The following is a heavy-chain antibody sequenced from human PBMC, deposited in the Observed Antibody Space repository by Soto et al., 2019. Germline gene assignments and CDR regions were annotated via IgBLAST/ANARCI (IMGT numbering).Heavy chain of an antibody. CDR1: GGSISSSSYY. J-gene: IGHJ4*02. D-gene: IGHD2-15*01. CDR2: IYYSGST. V-gene: IGHV4-39*01. Sequence: SETLSLTCTVSGGSISSSSYYWGWIRQPPGKGLEWIGSIYYSGSTYYNPSLKSRVTISVDTSKNQFSLKLSSVTAADTAVYYCGMVLVGATGHTDSDSSSPGTLVTVSS. CDR3: GMVLVGATGHTDSDS.